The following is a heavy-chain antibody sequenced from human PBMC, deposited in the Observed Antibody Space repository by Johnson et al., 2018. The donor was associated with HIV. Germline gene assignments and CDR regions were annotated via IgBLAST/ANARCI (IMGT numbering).Heavy chain of an antibody. V-gene: IGHV3-20*04. D-gene: IGHD1-26*01. Sequence: VQLVESGGGLVQPGGSLRLSCAASGFTVSSNYMSWVRQAPGKGLEWVSGINWNGGSTGYADSVKGRITISRDNAKNSLYLQMNSLRAEDTAVYYCARSGSYYWAFDIWGQGTMVTVSS. CDR1: GFTVSSNY. CDR3: ARSGSYYWAFDI. J-gene: IGHJ3*02. CDR2: INWNGGST.